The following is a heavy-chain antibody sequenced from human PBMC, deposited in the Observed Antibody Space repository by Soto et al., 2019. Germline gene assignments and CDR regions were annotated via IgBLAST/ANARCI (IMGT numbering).Heavy chain of an antibody. V-gene: IGHV4-31*03. Sequence: SETLSLTCTFSCGSIISGGYYWSWIRQHQGKGLEWIGYIYYSGSTYYNPSLKSRVTISVDTSKNQFSLKLSSVTAADTAVYYCARAELVGATDYWGQGTLVTVSS. CDR2: IYYSGST. CDR1: CGSIISGGYY. CDR3: ARAELVGATDY. J-gene: IGHJ4*02. D-gene: IGHD1-26*01.